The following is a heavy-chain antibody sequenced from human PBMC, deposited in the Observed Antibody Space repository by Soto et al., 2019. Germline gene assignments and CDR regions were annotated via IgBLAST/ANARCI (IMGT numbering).Heavy chain of an antibody. CDR2: TYYRSKWYN. D-gene: IGHD1-7*01. J-gene: IGHJ5*02. CDR1: GDSVSSNSAA. Sequence: PSQTLSLTCAISGDSVSSNSAAWNWIRQSPSRGLEWLGRTYYRSKWYNDYAVSVKSRITINPDTSKSQFSLQLNSVTPEDTAVYYCARDRRSITGTPNWFDPWGQGTLVTVSS. V-gene: IGHV6-1*01. CDR3: ARDRRSITGTPNWFDP.